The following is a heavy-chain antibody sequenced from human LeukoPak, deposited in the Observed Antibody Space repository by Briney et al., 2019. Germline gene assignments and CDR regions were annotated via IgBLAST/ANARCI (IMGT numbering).Heavy chain of an antibody. Sequence: GGSLRLSCAASGFTFSSYCMHWVRQAPGKGLEWVAVISYDGSNKYYADSVKGRFTISRDNSKNTLYLQMNSLRAEDTAVYYCARVEDYDILTGFDYWGQGTLVTVSS. V-gene: IGHV3-30*03. D-gene: IGHD3-9*01. CDR1: GFTFSSYC. CDR3: ARVEDYDILTGFDY. J-gene: IGHJ4*02. CDR2: ISYDGSNK.